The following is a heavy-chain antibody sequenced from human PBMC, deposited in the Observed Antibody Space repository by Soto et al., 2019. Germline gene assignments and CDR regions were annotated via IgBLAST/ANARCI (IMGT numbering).Heavy chain of an antibody. V-gene: IGHV4-4*02. CDR2: IFHDGNT. CDR3: ARHEGWTGPDQ. CDR1: GASIGSGGW. Sequence: SETLSLTCAVSGASIGSGGWWSWVRQPPGKGLEWIAEIFHDGNTNYSPSLKSRVNISVDKSQNQFSLNVYSVTAADTAVYYCARHEGWTGPDQWGQGTLVTVSS. J-gene: IGHJ5*02. D-gene: IGHD2-8*02.